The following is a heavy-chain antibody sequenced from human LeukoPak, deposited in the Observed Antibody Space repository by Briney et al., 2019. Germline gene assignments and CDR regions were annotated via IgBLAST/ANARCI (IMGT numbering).Heavy chain of an antibody. CDR3: ARGVLLWFGDQSHDAFDI. CDR1: GGSFSGYS. CDR2: INHSGST. J-gene: IGHJ3*02. V-gene: IGHV4-34*01. Sequence: SETLSLTCAVYGGSFSGYSWSWIRQPLGKGLEWIGEINHSGSTNYNPSLKSRVTISVDTSKNQFSLKLSSVTAADTAVYYCARGVLLWFGDQSHDAFDIWGQGTMVTVSS. D-gene: IGHD3-10*01.